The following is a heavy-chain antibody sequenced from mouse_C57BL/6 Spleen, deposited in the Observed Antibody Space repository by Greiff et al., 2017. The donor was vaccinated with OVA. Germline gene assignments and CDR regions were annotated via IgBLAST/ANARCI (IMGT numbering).Heavy chain of an antibody. Sequence: EVKLMESEGGLVQPGSSMKLSCTASGFTFSDYYMAWVRQVPEKGLEWVANINYDGSSTYYLDSLKSRFIISRDNAKNILYLQMSSLKSEDTATYYCARGDYDEGFAYWGQGTLVTVSA. J-gene: IGHJ3*01. CDR2: INYDGSST. CDR1: GFTFSDYY. CDR3: ARGDYDEGFAY. D-gene: IGHD2-4*01. V-gene: IGHV5-16*01.